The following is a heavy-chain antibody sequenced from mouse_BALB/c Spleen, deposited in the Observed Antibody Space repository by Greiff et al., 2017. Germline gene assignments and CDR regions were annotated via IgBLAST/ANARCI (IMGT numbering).Heavy chain of an antibody. CDR2: IYPGDGDT. J-gene: IGHJ4*01. D-gene: IGHD2-2*01. Sequence: VKLMESGAELVRPGSSVKISCKASGYAFSSYWMNWVKQRPGQGLEWIGQIYPGDGDTNYNGKFKGKATLTADKSSSTAYMQLSSLTSEGSAVYFCARSGGYDEGGYAMDYWGQGTSVTVSS. CDR3: ARSGGYDEGGYAMDY. CDR1: GYAFSSYW. V-gene: IGHV1-80*01.